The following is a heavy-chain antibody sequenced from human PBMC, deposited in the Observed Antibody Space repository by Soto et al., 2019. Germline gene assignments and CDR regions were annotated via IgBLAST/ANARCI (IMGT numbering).Heavy chain of an antibody. V-gene: IGHV3-11*01. J-gene: IGHJ4*02. CDR3: ARDSTMSHEIDY. CDR1: GFTFSDYY. D-gene: IGHD3-22*01. Sequence: QVQLVESGGGLVKPGGSLRLSCAASGFTFSDYYMSWIRQAPGKGLEWVSYISSSGSTIYYADSVKSRFTISRDNAKNPMCLKMNSLGVEYSAVYYCARDSTMSHEIDYWGQGTLVTVSS. CDR2: ISSSGSTI.